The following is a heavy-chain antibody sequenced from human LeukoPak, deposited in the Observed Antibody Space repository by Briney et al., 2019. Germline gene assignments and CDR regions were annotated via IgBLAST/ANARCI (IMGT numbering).Heavy chain of an antibody. CDR2: INPSGGST. Sequence: ASVEVSCKVSGYTLTELSMHWVRQAPGQGLEWMGIINPSGGSTSYAQKFQGRVTMTRDTSTSTVYMELSSLRSEDTAVYYCARDQDGDYYFDYWGQGTLVTVSS. D-gene: IGHD4-17*01. CDR1: GYTLTELS. CDR3: ARDQDGDYYFDY. J-gene: IGHJ4*02. V-gene: IGHV1-46*01.